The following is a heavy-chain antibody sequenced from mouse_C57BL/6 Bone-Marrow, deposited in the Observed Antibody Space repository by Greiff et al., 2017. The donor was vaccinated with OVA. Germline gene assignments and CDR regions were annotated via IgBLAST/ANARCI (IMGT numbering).Heavy chain of an antibody. CDR1: GFTFSDYY. CDR3: ARRNFWYFDV. V-gene: IGHV5-12*01. Sequence: EVQGVESGGGLVQPGGSLKLSCAASGFTFSDYYMYWVRQTPEKRLEWVAYISNGGGSTYYPDTVKGRFTISIDNAKNTLYLQMSRLKSEDTAMYYCARRNFWYFDVWGTGTTVTVSS. J-gene: IGHJ1*03. CDR2: ISNGGGST.